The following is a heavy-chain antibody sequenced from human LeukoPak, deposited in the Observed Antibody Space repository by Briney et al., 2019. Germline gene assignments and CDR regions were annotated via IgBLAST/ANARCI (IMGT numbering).Heavy chain of an antibody. CDR1: GFTFSSYA. CDR2: ISYDGSNK. Sequence: GGSLRLSCAASGFTFSSYAMHWVRQAPGKGLEWVAVISYDGSNKYYADSVKGRFTISRDNSKNTLYLQMNSLRAEDTAVYYCARAEGHNYTLDAFDMWGQGTLVTVSS. V-gene: IGHV3-30*04. CDR3: ARAEGHNYTLDAFDM. D-gene: IGHD5-24*01. J-gene: IGHJ3*02.